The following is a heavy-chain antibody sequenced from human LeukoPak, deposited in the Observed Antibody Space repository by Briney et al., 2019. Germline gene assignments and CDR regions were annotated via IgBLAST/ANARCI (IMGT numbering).Heavy chain of an antibody. CDR3: AREYYDSSNGGDY. J-gene: IGHJ4*02. Sequence: PGGSLRLSCAASGFTVSSNCMSWVRQAPGKGLEWVSVVYSGGSTYYADSVKGRFTISRDNSKNTLYLQMNSLRAEDTAVYYCAREYYDSSNGGDYWGQGTLVTVSS. D-gene: IGHD3-22*01. CDR2: VYSGGST. CDR1: GFTVSSNC. V-gene: IGHV3-53*01.